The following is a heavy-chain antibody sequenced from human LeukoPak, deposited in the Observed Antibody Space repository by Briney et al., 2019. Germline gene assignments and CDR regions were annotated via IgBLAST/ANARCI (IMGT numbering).Heavy chain of an antibody. D-gene: IGHD1-1*01. CDR2: IYYSGST. J-gene: IGHJ4*02. V-gene: IGHV4-59*01. CDR1: GGSINSYY. CDR3: ARVGDWNDLVY. Sequence: SETLSLTCTVSGGSINSYYWSWIRQPPGKGLDWIGYIYYSGSTNYNPSLKSRFPILVATPKNQFPLKLSPVTAADTAVYYCARVGDWNDLVYWGQGILVTVSS.